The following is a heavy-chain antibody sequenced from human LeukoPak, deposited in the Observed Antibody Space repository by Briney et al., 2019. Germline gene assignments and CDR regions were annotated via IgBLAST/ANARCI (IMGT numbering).Heavy chain of an antibody. CDR2: ISYDGSNK. CDR1: GFTFSSYG. V-gene: IGHV3-30*03. J-gene: IGHJ4*02. CDR3: ARDYYDSSGYEYFDY. D-gene: IGHD3-22*01. Sequence: GGSLRLSCAASGFTFSSYGMHWVRQAPGKGLEWVAVISYDGSNKYYADSVKGRFTISRDNSKNTPYLQMNSLRAEDTAVYYCARDYYDSSGYEYFDYWGQGTLVTVSS.